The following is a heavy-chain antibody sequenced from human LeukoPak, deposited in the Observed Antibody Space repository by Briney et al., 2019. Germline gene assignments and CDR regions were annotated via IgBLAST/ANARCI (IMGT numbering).Heavy chain of an antibody. V-gene: IGHV4-30-2*01. D-gene: IGHD2-15*01. J-gene: IGHJ4*02. Sequence: SETLSITCTVSGGSISSGGYSWSWIRQPPGKGLEWIGYIYHSGSTYYNPSLKSRVTISVDRSKNQFSLKLSSVTAADTAVYYCARDVVGYFDYWGQGTLVTVSS. CDR3: ARDVVGYFDY. CDR2: IYHSGST. CDR1: GGSISSGGYS.